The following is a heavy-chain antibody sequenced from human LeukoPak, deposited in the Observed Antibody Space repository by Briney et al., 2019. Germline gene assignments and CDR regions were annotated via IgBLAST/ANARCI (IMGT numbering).Heavy chain of an antibody. Sequence: SETLSLTCTVSGGSISSSSYYWGWIRQPPGKGLEWIGSIYYSGSTYYNPSLKSRVTISVDTSKNQFSLKLSSVTAADTAVYYCARLILGYSYDIDSYYYYMDVWGKGTTVTVSS. D-gene: IGHD5-18*01. J-gene: IGHJ6*03. CDR3: ARLILGYSYDIDSYYYYMDV. CDR2: IYYSGST. V-gene: IGHV4-39*01. CDR1: GGSISSSSYY.